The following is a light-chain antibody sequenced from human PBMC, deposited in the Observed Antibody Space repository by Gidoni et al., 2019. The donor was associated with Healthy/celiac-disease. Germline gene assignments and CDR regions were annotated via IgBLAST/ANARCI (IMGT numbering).Light chain of an antibody. Sequence: EIVLTPSPDFQSVTPKEKVTITCRASQSIGSSLHWYQQKPDQSPKLLIKYASQSFSGVPARYSGSGSGTDFTLIINSREAEDAATYYCHQSSSLPQGAFGPGTKVDIK. J-gene: IGKJ3*01. CDR1: QSIGSS. CDR3: HQSSSLPQGA. V-gene: IGKV6-21*01. CDR2: YAS.